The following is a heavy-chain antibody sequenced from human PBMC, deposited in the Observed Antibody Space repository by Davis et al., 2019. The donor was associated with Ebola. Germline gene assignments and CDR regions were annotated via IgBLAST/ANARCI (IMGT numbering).Heavy chain of an antibody. J-gene: IGHJ4*02. Sequence: AASVKVSCKASGYTFTSYDINWVRQATGQGLEWMGWMNPNSGNTGYAQKFQGRVTMTRNTSISTAYMELSSLRSEDTAVYYCARGHAAYYDSSGYHDYWGQGTLVTVSS. CDR3: ARGHAAYYDSSGYHDY. D-gene: IGHD3-22*01. V-gene: IGHV1-8*01. CDR2: MNPNSGNT. CDR1: GYTFTSYD.